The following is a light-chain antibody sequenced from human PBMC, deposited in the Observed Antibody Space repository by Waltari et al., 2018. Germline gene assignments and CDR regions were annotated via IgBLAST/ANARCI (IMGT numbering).Light chain of an antibody. CDR3: QSYDSSLGAVV. J-gene: IGLJ2*01. Sequence: QSVLTQPPSVSGGPGQRVTISCTGSSSNIGAGYAVHWYQQLTRTAPTLVIYGSNNRPSGVPDRCCSTKSGTSAALAITGLQAEDEADYYCQSYDSSLGAVVCGGGTKLTVL. V-gene: IGLV1-40*01. CDR2: GSN. CDR1: SSNIGAGYA.